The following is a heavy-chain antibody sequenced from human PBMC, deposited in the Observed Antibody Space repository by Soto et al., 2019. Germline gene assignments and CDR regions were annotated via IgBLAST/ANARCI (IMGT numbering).Heavy chain of an antibody. J-gene: IGHJ4*02. D-gene: IGHD3-22*01. CDR2: IYYSGST. CDR3: ARASDYSDSFAYLLDS. Sequence: PSEPLSLTCTVSGGSISPYYWSWIRQTPGKGLEWIAYIYYSGSTNYNPSLKSRVTISVDTSKNQCPLKLSSVTAADTAVYYCARASDYSDSFAYLLDSWGQGTLLTVSS. V-gene: IGHV4-59*01. CDR1: GGSISPYY.